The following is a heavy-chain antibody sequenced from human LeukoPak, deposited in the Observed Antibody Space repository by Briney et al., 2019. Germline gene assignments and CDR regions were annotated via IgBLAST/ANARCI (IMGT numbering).Heavy chain of an antibody. Sequence: PGGSLRLPCAASGFTFSSFSMNWVRQAPGKGLEWVSTLSTSGASTYYADSVKGRFTISRDNSKNTMYLQMNSLRAEDTAMYYCAKDEQPGIITIFFLNGWGQGTLVTVSS. V-gene: IGHV3-23*01. CDR3: AKDEQPGIITIFFLNG. J-gene: IGHJ4*02. D-gene: IGHD3-3*01. CDR2: LSTSGAST. CDR1: GFTFSSFS.